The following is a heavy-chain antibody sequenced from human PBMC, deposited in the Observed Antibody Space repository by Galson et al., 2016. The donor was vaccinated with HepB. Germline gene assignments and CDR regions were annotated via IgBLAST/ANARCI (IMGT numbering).Heavy chain of an antibody. CDR2: IYYSGTT. J-gene: IGHJ3*01. V-gene: IGHV4-39*01. CDR1: GGSISSINW. Sequence: ETLSPTCTVSGGSISSINWWTWIRQTPGKGLEWIGSIYYSGTTHDNPSLQSRVSISVDTSKNQFSLRLTFVSAADTARYSCARHDRVGLVNFWGQGTMVTVSS. D-gene: IGHD2/OR15-2a*01. CDR3: ARHDRVGLVNF.